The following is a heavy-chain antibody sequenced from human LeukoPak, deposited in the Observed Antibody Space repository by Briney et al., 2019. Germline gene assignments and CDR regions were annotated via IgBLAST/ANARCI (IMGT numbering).Heavy chain of an antibody. J-gene: IGHJ3*02. CDR3: ARGNRLYTSSWSALAFDI. CDR1: GYTFTSYD. V-gene: IGHV1-8*01. D-gene: IGHD6-13*01. CDR2: MNPISGYT. Sequence: ASVKVSCKASGYTFTSYDINWVRQATGQGLEWMGWMNPISGYTGFAQKFQGRVIMTGNTAISTAYMELSSLRSEDAAVYYCARGNRLYTSSWSALAFDIWGQGTMVTVSS.